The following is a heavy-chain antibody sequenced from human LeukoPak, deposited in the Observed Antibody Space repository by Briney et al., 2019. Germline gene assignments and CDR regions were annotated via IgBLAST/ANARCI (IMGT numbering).Heavy chain of an antibody. CDR2: ITGSGSSS. V-gene: IGHV3-23*01. J-gene: IGHJ5*02. CDR3: ARLNGAVVITFGGVTWFDP. D-gene: IGHD3-16*01. CDR1: GFSFSGYG. Sequence: GGSLRLSCAASGFSFSGYGMVWVRLAPGKGLECVAAITGSGSSSYYAASVRGRFTISRDNSMNTVYLQMNTLGAADTAIYYCARLNGAVVITFGGVTWFDPWGQGTRVTVSS.